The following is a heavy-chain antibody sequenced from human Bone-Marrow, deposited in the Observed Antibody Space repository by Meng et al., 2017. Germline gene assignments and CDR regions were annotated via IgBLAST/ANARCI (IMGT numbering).Heavy chain of an antibody. D-gene: IGHD3-9*01. J-gene: IGHJ4*02. Sequence: GGSLRLSCVASGVSFTDAWMSWVRQAPGKGLEGVGRIETKSEGGTADCAAPVKGRFSSSRDDSKSTLYLQMSGLRIDDTGVYYCTWDDKAVSDYWGQGTLVTVSS. V-gene: IGHV3-15*04. CDR1: GVSFTDAW. CDR2: IETKSEGGTA. CDR3: TWDDKAVSDY.